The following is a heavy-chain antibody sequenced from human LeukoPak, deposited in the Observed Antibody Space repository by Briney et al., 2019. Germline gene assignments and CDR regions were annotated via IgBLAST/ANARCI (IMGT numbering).Heavy chain of an antibody. J-gene: IGHJ4*02. V-gene: IGHV1-46*01. CDR1: GYTFTSYY. CDR2: INPSGGST. CDR3: ARYRDYGDYKDPGFDY. D-gene: IGHD4-17*01. Sequence: ASVKVSCKASGYTFTSYYMHWVRQAPGQGLEWMGIINPSGGSTSYAQKFQGRVTMTRDTSTSTVYMELSSLRSEDTAVYYCARYRDYGDYKDPGFDYWGQGTLVTVSS.